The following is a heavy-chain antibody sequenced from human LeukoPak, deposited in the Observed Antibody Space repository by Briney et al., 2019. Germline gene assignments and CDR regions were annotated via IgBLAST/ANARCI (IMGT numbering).Heavy chain of an antibody. J-gene: IGHJ4*02. CDR2: IYTSEST. CDR3: ARDHSDGSGTK. CDR1: GGSISSGSYY. D-gene: IGHD3-10*01. V-gene: IGHV4-61*02. Sequence: SETLSLTCTVSGGSISSGSYYWSWIRQPAGKGLEWNGRIYTSESTNYNPSLKSRVTISVDTSKNQFSLKLSSVTAADTAVYYCARDHSDGSGTKWGQGTLVTVSS.